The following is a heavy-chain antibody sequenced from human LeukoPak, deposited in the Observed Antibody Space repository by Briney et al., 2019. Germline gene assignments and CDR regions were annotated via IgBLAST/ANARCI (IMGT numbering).Heavy chain of an antibody. CDR3: AKDWSLDY. D-gene: IGHD3-3*01. CDR2: ISYDGSNK. Sequence: GRSLRLSCAASGFTFSSYGMHWVRQAPGKGLEWVAVISYDGSNKYYADSVKGRFTISRDNSKNTLYLQMNSLRAEDTAVYYCAKDWSLDYWGQETLVTVSS. J-gene: IGHJ4*02. V-gene: IGHV3-30*18. CDR1: GFTFSSYG.